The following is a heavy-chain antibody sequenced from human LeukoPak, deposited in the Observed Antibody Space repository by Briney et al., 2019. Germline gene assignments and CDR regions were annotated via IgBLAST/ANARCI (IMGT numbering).Heavy chain of an antibody. J-gene: IGHJ3*02. CDR3: SRDRDTVSVGVAFDI. D-gene: IGHD5-18*01. CDR1: GYTFTFYY. V-gene: IGHV1-46*01. CDR2: VNPSGGST. Sequence: GASVNVSCKASGYTFTFYYMHWVRQTPGPGLEWMGMVNPSGGSTSYSQKFQSRVTMTRDVSTSTVFMVLSSLISEDTTVYYCSRDRDTVSVGVAFDIWGQGTMVTVSS.